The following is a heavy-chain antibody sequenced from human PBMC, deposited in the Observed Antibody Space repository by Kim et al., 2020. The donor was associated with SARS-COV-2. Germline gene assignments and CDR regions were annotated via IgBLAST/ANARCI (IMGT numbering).Heavy chain of an antibody. V-gene: IGHV3-11*01. CDR1: GFTFSDYY. J-gene: IGHJ4*01. CDR2: ISSSGSYV. D-gene: IGHD3-10*01. Sequence: GGSLRLSCAASGFTFSDYYMTWIRQAPGKGLEWVSYISSSGSYVNYADSVKGRFTMSRDNGKNSLYLQMSSLTAEDTALYYCARIHFGDLSAYSFDLWGHGTLVTVSS. CDR3: ARIHFGDLSAYSFDL.